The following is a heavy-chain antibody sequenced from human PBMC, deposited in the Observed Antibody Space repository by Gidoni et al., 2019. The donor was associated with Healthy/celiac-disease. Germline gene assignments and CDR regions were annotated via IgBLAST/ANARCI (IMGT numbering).Heavy chain of an antibody. CDR3: ARDGGRYCSGGSCYSSNWFDP. CDR2: IYHSGST. Sequence: QVQLQESGPGLVKPSETLSLTCAVSGYSISSGYYWGWLRQPPGKGLEWIGSIYHSGSTYYNPSLKSRVTISVDTSKNQFSLKLSSVTAADTAVYYCARDGGRYCSGGSCYSSNWFDPWGQGTLVTVSS. V-gene: IGHV4-38-2*02. CDR1: GYSISSGYY. D-gene: IGHD2-15*01. J-gene: IGHJ5*02.